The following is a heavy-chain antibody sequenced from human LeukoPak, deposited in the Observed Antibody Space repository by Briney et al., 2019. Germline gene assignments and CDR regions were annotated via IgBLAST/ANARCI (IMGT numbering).Heavy chain of an antibody. CDR3: ARDRAPVLLSFGESKPYYYYGMDV. CDR2: ISAYNGNT. J-gene: IGHJ6*04. D-gene: IGHD3-10*01. V-gene: IGHV1-18*04. Sequence: ASVKVSCKASGYTFTSYGISWVRQAPGQGLEWMGWISAYNGNTTCAQKLQGRVTMTTDTSTSTAYMELRSLRSDDTAVYYCARDRAPVLLSFGESKPYYYYGMDVWGKGTTVTVSS. CDR1: GYTFTSYG.